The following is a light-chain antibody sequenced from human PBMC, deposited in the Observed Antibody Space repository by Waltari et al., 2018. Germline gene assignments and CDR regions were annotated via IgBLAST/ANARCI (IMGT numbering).Light chain of an antibody. V-gene: IGKV1-6*02. J-gene: IGKJ1*01. CDR3: LQDYNYTRT. Sequence: AIQMTQSPSSLSASVGDRVTITCRASQNIRNELGWYQQKPGKAPKVLIYSASTLQTGVPLRFSASGSGTDFTLTISSLQPEDCGTYFCLQDYNYTRTFGQGTKVEI. CDR2: SAS. CDR1: QNIRNE.